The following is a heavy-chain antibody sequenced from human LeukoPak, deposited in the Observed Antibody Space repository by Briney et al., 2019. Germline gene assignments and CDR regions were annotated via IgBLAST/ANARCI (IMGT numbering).Heavy chain of an antibody. J-gene: IGHJ4*02. CDR3: AKRAAAGMKGTPPGNFDY. CDR1: GFTVSSHY. V-gene: IGHV3-66*01. D-gene: IGHD6-13*01. Sequence: GGSLRLSCAASGFTVSSHYMTWVRQAPGKGLEWVSIIYSGGSTYYADSLKGRFTISRDNSKNTLYLQMNSLRAEDTAVYYCAKRAAAGMKGTPPGNFDYWGQGTLVTVSS. CDR2: IYSGGST.